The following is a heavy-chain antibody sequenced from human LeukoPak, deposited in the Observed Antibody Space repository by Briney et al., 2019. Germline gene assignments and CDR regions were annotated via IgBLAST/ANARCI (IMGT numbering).Heavy chain of an antibody. CDR1: GGSVSSYY. CDR3: AKMTIHGDSVL. Sequence: SDTLSLTCTVSGGSVSSYYWNWVRQTPGKGLEWIGYISHTDTIAYGPSLRSRVTMSLDTSMNQFSLKLQSVTAADTGVYYCAKMTIHGDSVLWGQGSLVTVSS. J-gene: IGHJ4*02. V-gene: IGHV4-59*02. CDR2: ISHTDTI. D-gene: IGHD2-21*02.